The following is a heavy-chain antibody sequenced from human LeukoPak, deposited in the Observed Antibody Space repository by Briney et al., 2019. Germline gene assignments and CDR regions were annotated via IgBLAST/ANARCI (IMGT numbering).Heavy chain of an antibody. CDR1: GFTFSSYD. CDR3: ARGYCSSTSCPADGAFDI. CDR2: IGTAGDT. Sequence: GGSLRLSCAASGFTFSSYDMHWVRQATGKGLEWVSAIGTAGDTYYPGSVKGRFTISRENAKNSFYLQMNSLRAGDTAVYYCARGYCSSTSCPADGAFDIWGQGTMVTVSS. V-gene: IGHV3-13*04. J-gene: IGHJ3*02. D-gene: IGHD2-2*01.